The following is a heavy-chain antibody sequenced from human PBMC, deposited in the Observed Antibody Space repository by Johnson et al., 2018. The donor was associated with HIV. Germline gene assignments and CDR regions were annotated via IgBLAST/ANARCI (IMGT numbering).Heavy chain of an antibody. CDR1: GFTFTSYA. D-gene: IGHD3-22*01. V-gene: IGHV3-30*04. J-gene: IGHJ3*02. Sequence: QMLLVESGGGLVQPGRSLRLSCAASGFTFTSYAMHWIRQAPGKGLEWVALVSYDGSNIHYADSVKGRFTISRDSSKNMLYLQMNSLRNEDTAVYCCARVFYYDSNDGFAIWGQGTRFTVAS. CDR2: VSYDGSNI. CDR3: ARVFYYDSNDGFAI.